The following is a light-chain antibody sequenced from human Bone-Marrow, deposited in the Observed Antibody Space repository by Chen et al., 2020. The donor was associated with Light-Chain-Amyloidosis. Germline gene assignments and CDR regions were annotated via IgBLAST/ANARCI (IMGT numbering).Light chain of an antibody. J-gene: IGLJ3*02. Sequence: SYVLPQPSSVSAAPGPTATTACGGNNIGSTSVHWYQQTPGQAPLLVVYDDSDRPSGIPERLSGSSSGNTATLTISRVEAGDEADYYCQVWDRSSDRPVFGGGTKLTVL. CDR1: NIGSTS. V-gene: IGLV3-21*02. CDR2: DDS. CDR3: QVWDRSSDRPV.